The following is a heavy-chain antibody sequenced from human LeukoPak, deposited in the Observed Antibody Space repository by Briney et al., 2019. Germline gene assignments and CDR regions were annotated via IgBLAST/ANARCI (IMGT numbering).Heavy chain of an antibody. CDR1: GFTFSGYW. J-gene: IGHJ4*02. D-gene: IGHD5-24*01. Sequence: GGSLRLACAASGFTFSGYWMQRVCQAPGKGLVWVSRIKSDGSSTIYADSVKGRFTISRDNAKSTLYLQMNSLRAEDTAVYYCVCGGAVTMATTCTDYWGQGTLVTVSS. V-gene: IGHV3-74*01. CDR3: VCGGAVTMATTCTDY. CDR2: IKSDGSST.